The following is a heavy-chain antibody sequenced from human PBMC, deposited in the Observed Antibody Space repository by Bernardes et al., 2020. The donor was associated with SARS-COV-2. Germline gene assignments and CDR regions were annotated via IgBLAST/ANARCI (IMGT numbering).Heavy chain of an antibody. CDR2: IYYSGST. J-gene: IGHJ6*02. CDR1: GGSISSYY. CDR3: ARGATTNFYYYGMDV. Sequence: ETLSLTCTVSGGSISSYYWSWIRQPPGKGLEWIGYIYYSGSTNYNPSLKSRVTISVDTSKNQFSLKLTSVTAADTAVYYCARGATTNFYYYGMDVWGQGTTVTVSS. V-gene: IGHV4-59*01. D-gene: IGHD1-26*01.